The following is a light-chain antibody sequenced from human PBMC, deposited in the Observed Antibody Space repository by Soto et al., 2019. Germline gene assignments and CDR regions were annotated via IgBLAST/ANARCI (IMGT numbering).Light chain of an antibody. CDR1: SSDVGVYNY. CDR3: SSYAGSNVV. CDR2: EVS. V-gene: IGLV2-8*01. J-gene: IGLJ2*01. Sequence: QSALTQPPSASGSPGQSVTISCTGTSSDVGVYNYVSWYQQHPGKAPKLMIYEVSKRPSGVPDRFSGSKSGNTAPLTVSGLQAEDEADYYCSSYAGSNVVFGGGTKLTVL.